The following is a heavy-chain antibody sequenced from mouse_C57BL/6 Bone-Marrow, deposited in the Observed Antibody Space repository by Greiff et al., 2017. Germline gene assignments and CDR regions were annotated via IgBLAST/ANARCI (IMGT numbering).Heavy chain of an antibody. D-gene: IGHD1-1*01. CDR3: ARYYGRVYAMDY. Sequence: QVQLQQSGAELVRPGTSVKVSCKASGYAFTNYLIEWVKQRPGQGLEWIGVINPGSGGTKYTEKFKGKATLTADKSSSTAYMQLSSLASEDSAVYFFARYYGRVYAMDYWGQGTSVTVSS. V-gene: IGHV1-54*01. CDR2: INPGSGGT. CDR1: GYAFTNYL. J-gene: IGHJ4*01.